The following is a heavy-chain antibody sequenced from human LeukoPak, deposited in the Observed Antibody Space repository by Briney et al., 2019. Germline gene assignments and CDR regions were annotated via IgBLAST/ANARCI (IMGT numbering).Heavy chain of an antibody. CDR1: GFTFSSYA. CDR2: ISSNGGST. Sequence: GGSLRLSCSASGFTFSSYAMHWVRQAPGKGLEYVSAISSNGGSTYYADSVKGRFTISRDNAKNSLYLQMNSLRAEDTAVYYCARGRSNSYGHNDAFDIWGQGTMVTVSS. D-gene: IGHD5-18*01. CDR3: ARGRSNSYGHNDAFDI. J-gene: IGHJ3*02. V-gene: IGHV3-64*04.